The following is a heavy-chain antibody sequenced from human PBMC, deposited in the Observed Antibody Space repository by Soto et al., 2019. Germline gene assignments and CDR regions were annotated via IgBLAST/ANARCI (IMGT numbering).Heavy chain of an antibody. V-gene: IGHV1-18*01. J-gene: IGHJ4*02. CDR2: ISAYNGNT. CDR1: GDTFASFG. D-gene: IGHD3-10*01. Sequence: ASVKVSCKASGDTFASFGFSWVRQAPGQGLEWLGWISAYNGNTHYAQKVRDRVTLATDTSTNTAYMELRSLTSDDTAVYYCARDQESITDRILQYWGQGTRVTVSS. CDR3: ARDQESITDRILQY.